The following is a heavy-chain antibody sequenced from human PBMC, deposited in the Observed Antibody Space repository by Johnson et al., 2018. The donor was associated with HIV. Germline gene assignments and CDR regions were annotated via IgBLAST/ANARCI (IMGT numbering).Heavy chain of an antibody. CDR1: RFTFSSYG. CDR2: IRYDGSEK. V-gene: IGHV3-30*02. Sequence: QVQLVESGGGVVQPGGSLRLSCAASRFTFSSYGMHWVRQAPGKGLEWVTFIRYDGSEKYFEDSVKGRFTISRDNSKNTLYLQMSSLRLEDTALYYCARAVGAGGIWGQGTMVTVSS. D-gene: IGHD1-26*01. J-gene: IGHJ3*02. CDR3: ARAVGAGGI.